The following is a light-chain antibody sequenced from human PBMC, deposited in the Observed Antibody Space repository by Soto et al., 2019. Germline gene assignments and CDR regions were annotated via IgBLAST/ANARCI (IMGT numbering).Light chain of an antibody. Sequence: EIVLTQSPGTMSLSPGERVTLSCRASQTVTRSYLAWYQQKPGQAPRLLIYGASTRATGMPARFSGSGSGAEFTLTISSLQSEDFAVYYCQQYNDWPPTFGQGTNVDIK. CDR3: QQYNDWPPT. V-gene: IGKV3-15*01. CDR1: QTVTRSY. J-gene: IGKJ1*01. CDR2: GAS.